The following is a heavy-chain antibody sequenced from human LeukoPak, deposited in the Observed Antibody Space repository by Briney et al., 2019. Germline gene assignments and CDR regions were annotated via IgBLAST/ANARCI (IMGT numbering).Heavy chain of an antibody. Sequence: PGGSLRLSCAVSGFTFSSYWMSWVRQAPGKGLEWVANIKQDGSEKYYVDSVKGRFTISRDNAKNSLYLQMNSLRAEDTAVYYCARERGYSYGFYYFDYWGQGTLVTVSS. D-gene: IGHD5-18*01. J-gene: IGHJ4*02. CDR2: IKQDGSEK. CDR1: GFTFSSYW. V-gene: IGHV3-7*01. CDR3: ARERGYSYGFYYFDY.